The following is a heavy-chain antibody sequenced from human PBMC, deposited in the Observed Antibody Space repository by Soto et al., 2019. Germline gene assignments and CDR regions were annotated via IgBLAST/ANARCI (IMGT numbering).Heavy chain of an antibody. Sequence: EVHLVESGGAGVQPGGSLRLSCAASGFTFDDFTMHWVRQVPGKALEWVSLISWDGTITHYADSVAGRFTISRDNSENSLSLQMHNLRTEDSALYFCKPEYTDSSAPVDQTSYLDYWGQGTLVTVSS. D-gene: IGHD6-6*01. CDR3: KPEYTDSSAPVDQTSYLDY. CDR1: GFTFDDFT. J-gene: IGHJ4*02. CDR2: ISWDGTIT. V-gene: IGHV3-43*01.